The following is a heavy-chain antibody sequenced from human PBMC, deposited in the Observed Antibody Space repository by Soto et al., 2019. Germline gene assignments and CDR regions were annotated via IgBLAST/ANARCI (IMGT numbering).Heavy chain of an antibody. J-gene: IGHJ4*02. CDR3: AKDRYCSSISCYAGLDY. D-gene: IGHD2-2*01. CDR1: GFTFSSYA. Sequence: GGSLRLSCAASGFTFSSYAMSWVRQAPGKGLEWVSSISGSGGSTYSADSVKGRFTISRDSSKNTLYLQMNSLRAEDTAVYYCAKDRYCSSISCYAGLDYWGQGTLVTVSS. V-gene: IGHV3-23*01. CDR2: ISGSGGST.